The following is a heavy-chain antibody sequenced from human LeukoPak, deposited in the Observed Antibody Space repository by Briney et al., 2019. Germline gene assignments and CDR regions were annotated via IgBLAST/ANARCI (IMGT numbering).Heavy chain of an antibody. CDR3: ATESTYCNSATCYFHY. D-gene: IGHD2-2*01. J-gene: IGHJ4*02. CDR1: GFTFSSYG. CDR2: IWYDGINK. V-gene: IGHV3-33*01. Sequence: GGSLSLSCAASGFTFSSYGMHWVRQAPGKGLEWVAVIWYDGINKDYLDSVKGRFTISRDNSKNMLYLQMNSLRAEDTAVYYCATESTYCNSATCYFHYWGQGTLVTVSS.